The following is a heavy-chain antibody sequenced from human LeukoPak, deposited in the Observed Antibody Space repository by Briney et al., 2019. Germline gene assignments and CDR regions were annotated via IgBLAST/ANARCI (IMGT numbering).Heavy chain of an antibody. V-gene: IGHV4-38-2*02. CDR1: GYSISSGYY. CDR3: ARGGSWIIDY. J-gene: IGHJ4*02. D-gene: IGHD5-12*01. CDR2: IYHSWRT. Sequence: PSDTLSLTCTVSGYSISSGYYLGWIRQPPGKGLEWIGSIYHSWRTFYNPSLKSRVTISVATSNNQFSLKLSSVTAVDTAVYYCARGGSWIIDYWGQGTLVTVSS.